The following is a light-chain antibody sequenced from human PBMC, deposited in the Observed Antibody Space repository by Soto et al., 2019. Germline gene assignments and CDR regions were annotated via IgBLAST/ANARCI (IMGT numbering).Light chain of an antibody. V-gene: IGKV3-11*01. CDR3: LQRANWLT. CDR1: QRVSNY. Sequence: PGERATLSCRASQRVSNYVAWYQQKRGQAPRLLIYQASNRATGIPARFSGSGSGTDFTLTISSLEPEDFAVYYCLQRANWLTFGGGTKVEIK. CDR2: QAS. J-gene: IGKJ4*01.